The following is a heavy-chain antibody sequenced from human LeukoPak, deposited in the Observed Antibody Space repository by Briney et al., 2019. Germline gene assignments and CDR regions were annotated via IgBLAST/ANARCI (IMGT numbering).Heavy chain of an antibody. J-gene: IGHJ4*02. V-gene: IGHV1-46*03. CDR1: GYTFTSDY. CDR2: INPSGGST. CDR3: ARDLDGIAVAGTNGLGFFDY. Sequence: ASVKGSCKASGYTFTSDYMHWVRQAPGQGLEWMGIINPSGGSTSYAQKFQGRVTMTRDTSTSTVYMELSSLRSEDTAVYYCARDLDGIAVAGTNGLGFFDYWGQGTLVTVSS. D-gene: IGHD6-19*01.